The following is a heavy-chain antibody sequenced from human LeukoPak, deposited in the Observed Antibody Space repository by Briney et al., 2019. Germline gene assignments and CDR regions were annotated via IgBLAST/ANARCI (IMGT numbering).Heavy chain of an antibody. CDR2: INHSGST. V-gene: IGHV4-34*01. Sequence: SETLSLTCAVYGGSFSGYYWSWIRQPPGKGLEWIGEINHSGSTNYNPSLKSRVTISVDTSKNQFSLKLSSVTAADTAVYYCARGGDIHGYYKSGVVDALDIWAKGTMVTVSS. CDR3: ARGGDIHGYYKSGVVDALDI. D-gene: IGHD3-9*01. CDR1: GGSFSGYY. J-gene: IGHJ3*02.